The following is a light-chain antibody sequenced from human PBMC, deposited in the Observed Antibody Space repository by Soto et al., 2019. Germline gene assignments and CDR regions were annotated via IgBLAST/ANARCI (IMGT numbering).Light chain of an antibody. J-gene: IGKJ1*01. CDR3: NQYSSYPWT. V-gene: IGKV1-5*03. CDR2: QAS. CDR1: QSINNW. Sequence: DIPMTPSPSTLSASVGDRVTITCQASQSINNWLAWYHPKPGKAPTLLVSQASTLENGVPSRLSGSGSGTEFTLTISSMQPDDFATYYCNQYSSYPWTFGQGTEV.